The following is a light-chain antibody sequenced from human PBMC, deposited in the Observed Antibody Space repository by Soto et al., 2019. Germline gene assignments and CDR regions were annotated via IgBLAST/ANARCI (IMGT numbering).Light chain of an antibody. CDR1: TSVSSSY. V-gene: IGKV3-20*01. J-gene: IGKJ2*01. CDR2: GAS. Sequence: EIVLTQSPGTLSLSPGERATLSCRASTSVSSSYLAWYQQKPGQAPRLLIYGASSRATGIPDRFSGSGSGTDFTLTISRLEPEDLAVYYCQQYGSSPLYTFGQGTKLEIK. CDR3: QQYGSSPLYT.